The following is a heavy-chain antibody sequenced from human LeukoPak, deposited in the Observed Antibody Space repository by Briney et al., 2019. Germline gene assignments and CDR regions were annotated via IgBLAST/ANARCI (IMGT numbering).Heavy chain of an antibody. Sequence: PGESLKISCKGSGYIFTSYWIGWVRQMPGKGLEWMGIIYPGDSDTRYSPSFQGQVTISADKSISTAYLQWSSLKASDTAMYYCARLAPSSRIVARPTKHYGMDVWGQGTTVTVSS. CDR2: IYPGDSDT. CDR3: ARLAPSSRIVARPTKHYGMDV. J-gene: IGHJ6*02. V-gene: IGHV5-51*01. D-gene: IGHD6-6*01. CDR1: GYIFTSYW.